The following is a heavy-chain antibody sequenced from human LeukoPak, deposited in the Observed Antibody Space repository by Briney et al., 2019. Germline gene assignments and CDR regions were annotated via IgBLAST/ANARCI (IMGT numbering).Heavy chain of an antibody. CDR1: GFTSSSYA. J-gene: IGHJ6*02. CDR2: IWYDGSNK. V-gene: IGHV3-33*08. CDR3: AGGPTSYYYYYGMDV. D-gene: IGHD3-16*01. Sequence: PGGSLRLSCAASGFTSSSYALNWVRQAPGKGLEWVAVIWYDGSNKYYADSVKGRFTISRDNSKNTLYLQMNSLRAEDTAVYYCAGGPTSYYYYYGMDVWGQGTTVTVSS.